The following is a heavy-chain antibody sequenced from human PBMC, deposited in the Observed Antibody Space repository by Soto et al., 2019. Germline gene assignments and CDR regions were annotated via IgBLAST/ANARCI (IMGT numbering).Heavy chain of an antibody. CDR2: IYYSGST. Sequence: SETLSLTCTVSGGSISSYYWSWIRQPPGKGLEWIGYIYYSGSTNYNPSLKSRVTISVDTSKNQFSLKLSSVTAADTAVYYCARLAWDGVVIMGYYYYYYMDVWGKGTTVTVSS. CDR3: ARLAWDGVVIMGYYYYYYMDV. V-gene: IGHV4-59*08. D-gene: IGHD3-3*01. J-gene: IGHJ6*03. CDR1: GGSISSYY.